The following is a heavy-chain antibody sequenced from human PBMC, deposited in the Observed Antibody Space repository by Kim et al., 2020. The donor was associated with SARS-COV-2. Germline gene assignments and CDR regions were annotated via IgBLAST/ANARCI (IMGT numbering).Heavy chain of an antibody. CDR2: T. J-gene: IGHJ4*02. CDR3: ARVVPRIAFDY. Sequence: TNYNPALKSRVTISVDKSKNQFSLKLSSVTAADTAVYYCARVVPRIAFDYWGQGTLVTVSS. D-gene: IGHD3-10*01. V-gene: IGHV4-4*02.